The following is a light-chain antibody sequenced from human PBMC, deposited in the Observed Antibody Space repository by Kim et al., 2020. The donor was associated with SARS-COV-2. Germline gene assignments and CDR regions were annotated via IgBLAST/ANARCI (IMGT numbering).Light chain of an antibody. CDR1: QSVASNH. CDR2: GTS. Sequence: LSPGERATLSCRASQSVASNHLAWFQQKPGQAPRLLIYGTSSRATGIPDRFSASESGTDFTLTISRLEPEDFAVYYCQQYDRSPYTFGHGTKLEI. CDR3: QQYDRSPYT. V-gene: IGKV3-20*01. J-gene: IGKJ2*01.